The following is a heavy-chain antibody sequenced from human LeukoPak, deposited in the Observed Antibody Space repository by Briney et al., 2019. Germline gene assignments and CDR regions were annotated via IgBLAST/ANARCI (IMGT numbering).Heavy chain of an antibody. V-gene: IGHV1-46*01. D-gene: IGHD3-3*01. CDR1: GYTFTSYY. J-gene: IGHJ3*02. CDR3: ARGFARGLFDI. Sequence: ASVKVSCKASGYTFTSYYMHWVRKAPGQGPEWMGIINPSGGTTSYAQKFQGRVTMTRDTSTSTVYMELSSLRSEDTAVYYCARGFARGLFDIWGQGTMVTVSS. CDR2: INPSGGTT.